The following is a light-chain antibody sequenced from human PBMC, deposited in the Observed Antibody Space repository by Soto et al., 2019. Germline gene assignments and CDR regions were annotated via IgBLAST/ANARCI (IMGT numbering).Light chain of an antibody. CDR1: QSINTY. J-gene: IGKJ5*01. CDR2: AAS. CDR3: KQSFSTLLIT. V-gene: IGKV1-39*01. Sequence: DIQMTQSPSSLSASIGDGVTITCRASQSINTYLNWYQQKPGKAPKLLISAASNLQSGVPSRFSGSGSGTDFTLTISSLQTEDFATYYCKQSFSTLLITFGQGTRLEIK.